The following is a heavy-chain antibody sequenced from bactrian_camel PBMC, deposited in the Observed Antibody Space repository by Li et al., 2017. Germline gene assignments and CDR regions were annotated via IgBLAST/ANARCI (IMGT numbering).Heavy chain of an antibody. V-gene: IGHV3S53*01. CDR2: ICTRIGHS. D-gene: IGHD1*01. CDR1: GYDFSGGC. CDR3: AADKTWYTNSLIDTAYNY. J-gene: IGHJ4*01. Sequence: HVQLVESGGNLVQPGGSLRLSCAASGYDFSGGCMAWFRQVPGKQRDGVASICTRIGHSYYADSVQGRFAISRDSAKNRIYLQMNSLNPEDTAMYYCAADKTWYTNSLIDTAYNYWGPGTQVTVS.